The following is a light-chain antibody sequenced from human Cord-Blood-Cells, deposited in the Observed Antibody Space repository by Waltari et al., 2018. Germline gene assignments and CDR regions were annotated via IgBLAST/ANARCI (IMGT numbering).Light chain of an antibody. CDR2: DDS. CDR1: NIGSKS. V-gene: IGLV3-21*03. CDR3: QVWDSSSDHPV. J-gene: IGLJ2*01. Sequence: SYVLTQPPSVSVAPGKTASITCGGNNIGSKSVHWYQQKPGQAPVLVVYDDSDRPSGTPERFSGSNSGNTATLTISRVEAGDEADYYCQVWDSSSDHPVFGGGTKLTVL.